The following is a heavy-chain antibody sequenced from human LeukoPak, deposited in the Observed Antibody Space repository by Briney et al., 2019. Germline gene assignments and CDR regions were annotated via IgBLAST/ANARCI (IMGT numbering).Heavy chain of an antibody. CDR3: ARGLIAARILGY. J-gene: IGHJ4*01. CDR2: IRAYKANT. D-gene: IGHD6-6*01. CDR1: GYTFTNYG. V-gene: IGHV1-18*01. Sequence: GSSVQVSCQACGYTFTNYGISWVRQAPGRGREWIGWIRAYKANTYYAQRLKGRVTMTTDTSTSTGYMELRSLSSDDTGVYYCARGLIAARILGYWGRGTLVTVSS.